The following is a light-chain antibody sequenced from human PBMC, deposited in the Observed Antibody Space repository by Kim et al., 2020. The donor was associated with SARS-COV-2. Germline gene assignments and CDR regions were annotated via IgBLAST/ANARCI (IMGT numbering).Light chain of an antibody. CDR2: RDS. J-gene: IGLJ2*01. V-gene: IGLV3-9*01. Sequence: SYELTQPLSVSVALGQTARITCRGDNIGSHNVHWYQRKPGQAPVLVIHRDSNRPSGIPERFSGSNSGNTATLTISGAQAGDEADYYCQLWDTSTVIFGGG. CDR3: QLWDTSTVI. CDR1: NIGSHN.